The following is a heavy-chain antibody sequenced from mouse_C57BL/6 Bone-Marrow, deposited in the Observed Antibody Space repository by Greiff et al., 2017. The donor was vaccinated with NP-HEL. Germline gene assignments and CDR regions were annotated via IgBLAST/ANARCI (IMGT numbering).Heavy chain of an antibody. CDR1: GFTFSDFY. CDR3: ARVDYYGSSYWYFDV. D-gene: IGHD1-1*01. V-gene: IGHV7-1*01. CDR2: SRNKANDYTT. Sequence: EVQVVESGGGLVQSGRSLRLSCATSGFTFSDFYMEWVRQAPGKGLEWIAASRNKANDYTTEYSASVKGRFIVSRDTSQSILYLQMNALRAEDTAIYYCARVDYYGSSYWYFDVWGTGTTVTVSS. J-gene: IGHJ1*03.